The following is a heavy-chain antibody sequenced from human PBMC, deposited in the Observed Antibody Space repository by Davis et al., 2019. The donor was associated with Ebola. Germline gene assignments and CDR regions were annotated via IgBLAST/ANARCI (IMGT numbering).Heavy chain of an antibody. D-gene: IGHD2-2*01. CDR1: GGTFSSYA. CDR3: ARDRIAGDIVVVPAAIRYGMDV. CDR2: INPNSGGT. V-gene: IGHV1-2*06. J-gene: IGHJ6*04. Sequence: ASVKVSCKASGGTFSSYAISWVRQAPGQGLEWMGRINPNSGGTNYAQKFQGRVTMTRDTSISTAYMELSRLRSDDTAVYYCARDRIAGDIVVVPAAIRYGMDVWGKGTTVTVSS.